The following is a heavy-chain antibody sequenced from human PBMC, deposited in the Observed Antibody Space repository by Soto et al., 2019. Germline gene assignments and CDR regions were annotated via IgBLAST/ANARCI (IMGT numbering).Heavy chain of an antibody. CDR2: IIPIFGTA. CDR1: GGTFSSYA. V-gene: IGHV1-69*01. Sequence: QVQLVQSGAEVKKPGSSVKVSCKASGGTFSSYAISWVRQAPGQGLEWMGGIIPIFGTANYAQKFQGRVTITAHESTSTAYMELSSLRSEDTAVYYCARGMEMATLKGDWFDPWGQGTLVTVSS. CDR3: ARGMEMATLKGDWFDP. J-gene: IGHJ5*02. D-gene: IGHD5-12*01.